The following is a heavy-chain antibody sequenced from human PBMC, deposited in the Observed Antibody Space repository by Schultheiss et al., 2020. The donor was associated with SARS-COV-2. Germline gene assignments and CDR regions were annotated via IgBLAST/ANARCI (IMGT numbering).Heavy chain of an antibody. J-gene: IGHJ5*02. CDR1: GGSFSGYY. CDR2: INHSGST. CDR3: ARLGGYYYDSSGYGSIDP. D-gene: IGHD3-22*01. V-gene: IGHV4-34*01. Sequence: SQTLSLTCAVYGGSFSGYYWSWIRQPPGKGLEWIGEINHSGSTNYNPSLKSRVTISVDTSKNQFSLKLSSVTAADTAVYYCARLGGYYYDSSGYGSIDPWGQGTLVTVSS.